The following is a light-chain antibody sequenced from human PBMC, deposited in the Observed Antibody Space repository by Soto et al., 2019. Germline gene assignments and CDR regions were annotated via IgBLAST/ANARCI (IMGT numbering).Light chain of an antibody. CDR3: SLYTSSSTFV. V-gene: IGLV2-18*01. CDR2: EVS. J-gene: IGLJ2*01. Sequence: QSVLTQPPSVSGSPGQSVTISCTGTSSDVGSYNRVSWYQQPPGTAPKLMIYEVSNRPSGVPDRFSGSKSGNTASLTISGLQAEDEADYYCSLYTSSSTFVFGGGTQLTVL. CDR1: SSDVGSYNR.